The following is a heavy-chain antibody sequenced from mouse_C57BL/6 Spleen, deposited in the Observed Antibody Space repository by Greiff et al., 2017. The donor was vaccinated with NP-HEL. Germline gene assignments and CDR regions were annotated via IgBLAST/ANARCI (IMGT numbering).Heavy chain of an antibody. V-gene: IGHV1-72*01. J-gene: IGHJ4*01. D-gene: IGHD1-1*01. CDR1: GYTFTSCW. CDR2: IDPNSGGT. CDR3: AREFLLITTYAMDY. Sequence: QVQLQQPGAELVKPGASVKLSCKASGYTFTSCWMHWVKQRPGRGLEWIGRIDPNSGGTKYNEKFKSKATLTVDKPSSTAYMQLSSLTSEDSAVYYCAREFLLITTYAMDYWGQGTSVTVSS.